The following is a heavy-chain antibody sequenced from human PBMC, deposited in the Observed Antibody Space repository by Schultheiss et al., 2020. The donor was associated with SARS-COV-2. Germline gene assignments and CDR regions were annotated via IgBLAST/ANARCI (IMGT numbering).Heavy chain of an antibody. D-gene: IGHD6-19*01. CDR3: ARAIIAVDPFDY. Sequence: GGSLRLSCAASGFTFSSYSMNWVRQAPGKGLEWVSLISANGGDTYYADSVRGRFTISRDNAKNSLYLQMNSLRAEDTAVYYCARAIIAVDPFDYWGQGTLVTVSS. V-gene: IGHV3-21*01. CDR2: ISANGGDT. CDR1: GFTFSSYS. J-gene: IGHJ4*02.